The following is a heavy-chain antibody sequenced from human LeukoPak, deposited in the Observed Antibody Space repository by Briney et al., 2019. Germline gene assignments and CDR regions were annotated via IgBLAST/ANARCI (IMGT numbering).Heavy chain of an antibody. D-gene: IGHD6-13*01. CDR1: GGSISSSSNY. V-gene: IGHV4-39*01. CDR2: IYYSGST. CDR3: AYGIAAAGTSGWFDP. Sequence: PSETLSLTCTVSGGSISSSSNYWGWIRQPPGKGLEWIGSIYYSGSTYYNPSLKSRVTISVDTSKNQFSLKLSSVTAADTAVYYCAYGIAAAGTSGWFDPWGQGTLVTVSS. J-gene: IGHJ5*02.